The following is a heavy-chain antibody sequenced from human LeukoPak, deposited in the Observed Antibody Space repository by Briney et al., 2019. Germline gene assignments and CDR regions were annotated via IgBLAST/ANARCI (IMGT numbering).Heavy chain of an antibody. D-gene: IGHD3-9*01. CDR1: GGSISSYY. J-gene: IGHJ4*02. CDR2: IYYSGST. Sequence: SETLSLTSTVSGGSISSYYWSWIRQPPGKGLEWIGYIYYSGSTNYNPSLKSRVTISVDTSKNQFSLKLSSVTAADTAVYYCARGLDILPDYWGQGTLVTVSS. V-gene: IGHV4-59*01. CDR3: ARGLDILPDY.